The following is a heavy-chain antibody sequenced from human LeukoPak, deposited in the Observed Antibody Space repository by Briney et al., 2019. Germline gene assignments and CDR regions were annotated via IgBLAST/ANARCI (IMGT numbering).Heavy chain of an antibody. Sequence: GGSLRLSCAASGFTFSSYDLSWVRQAPGKGLECVSAIRRGVGSTYYADSVKGRFTISRDNSKNTLYLQMNSLRAEDTAVYYCAKDKIMGELSTWGQGTLVTVSS. V-gene: IGHV3-23*01. CDR3: AKDKIMGELST. J-gene: IGHJ5*02. CDR2: IRRGVGST. CDR1: GFTFSSYD. D-gene: IGHD3-16*02.